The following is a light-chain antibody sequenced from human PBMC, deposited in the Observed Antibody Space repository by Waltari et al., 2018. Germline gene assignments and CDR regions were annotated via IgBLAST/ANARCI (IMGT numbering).Light chain of an antibody. CDR1: Y. V-gene: IGLV2-14*03. J-gene: IGLJ3*02. Sequence: YVSWHQPYPGQAPTLRIYDVIKRPAGVSKRLSGYKSGNTASLTISGLQAEDEADYYGSSYTNNSTTLTWVFGGGTKLTVL. CDR2: DVI. CDR3: SSYTNNSTTLTWV.